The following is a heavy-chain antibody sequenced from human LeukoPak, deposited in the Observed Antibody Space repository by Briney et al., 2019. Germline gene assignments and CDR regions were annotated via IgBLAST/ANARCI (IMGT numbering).Heavy chain of an antibody. D-gene: IGHD6-13*01. CDR2: ISASSTII. V-gene: IGHV3-48*01. CDR3: TTSRHSSSWYYNDY. Sequence: GGSLRLSCVGSGFTFSGNSMNWVRQAPGRGLEWVSHISASSTIIHYADSVKGRVTISRDNAKSSVFLQMNRLRVEDTAVYYCTTSRHSSSWYYNDYWGQGILVTVS. CDR1: GFTFSGNS. J-gene: IGHJ4*02.